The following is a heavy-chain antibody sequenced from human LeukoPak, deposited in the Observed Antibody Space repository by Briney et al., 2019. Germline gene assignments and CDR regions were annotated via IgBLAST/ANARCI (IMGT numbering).Heavy chain of an antibody. Sequence: GGSLRLSCAASGFTATNAWMSWVRQAPGKGLEWVSSISSSSSCIYYADSVKGRFTISRDNAKNSLYLQMNSLRAEDTAVYYCARDLATAMAYWGQGTLVTVSS. J-gene: IGHJ4*02. CDR2: ISSSSSCI. CDR3: ARDLATAMAY. V-gene: IGHV3-21*01. D-gene: IGHD5-18*01. CDR1: GFTATNAW.